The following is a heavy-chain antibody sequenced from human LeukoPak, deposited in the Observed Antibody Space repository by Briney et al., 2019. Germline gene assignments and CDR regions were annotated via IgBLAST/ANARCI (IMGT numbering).Heavy chain of an antibody. Sequence: GSLRLSCEASGFTFSTYWMSWVRQAPGKGLEWVANIKQDGSEKYYVDSVKGRFTISRDNAKNSLYLQMNSLRAEDTAMYYCARDSAGNDYWGQGTLVTVSS. CDR3: ARDSAGNDY. J-gene: IGHJ4*02. CDR2: IKQDGSEK. V-gene: IGHV3-7*01. CDR1: GFTFSTYW. D-gene: IGHD6-13*01.